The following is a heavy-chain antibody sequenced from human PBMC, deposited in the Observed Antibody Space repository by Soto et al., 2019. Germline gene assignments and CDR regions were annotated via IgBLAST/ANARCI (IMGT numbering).Heavy chain of an antibody. CDR1: GFTLGNYW. CDR3: GGLSGGDSY. J-gene: IGHJ4*02. CDR2: INPDGSNT. V-gene: IGHV3-74*01. Sequence: EVQVVESGGGLVQPGGSLRLSCAASGFTLGNYWMHWVRQAPGTGPVWVSRINPDGSNTIYAASVKGRFTISRDNAKNTVFLQMSSLRADDTAVYYCGGLSGGDSYWGQGTLVTVPS. D-gene: IGHD2-21*02.